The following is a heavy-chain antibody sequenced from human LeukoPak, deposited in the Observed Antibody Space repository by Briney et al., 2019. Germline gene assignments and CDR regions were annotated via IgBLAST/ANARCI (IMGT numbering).Heavy chain of an antibody. CDR1: GFTFSGHF. V-gene: IGHV3-64D*06. CDR2: ISINGDKT. CDR3: IKDRIGTWSFDH. Sequence: RGSLRLSCSASGFTFSGHFMHWVRQAPGKGLEYVSSISINGDKTYYAESVKGRFTISRDNSKNTLYLQLSSLRVEDTAVYYCIKDRIGTWSFDHWGQGTLLTVSS. J-gene: IGHJ4*02. D-gene: IGHD1-26*01.